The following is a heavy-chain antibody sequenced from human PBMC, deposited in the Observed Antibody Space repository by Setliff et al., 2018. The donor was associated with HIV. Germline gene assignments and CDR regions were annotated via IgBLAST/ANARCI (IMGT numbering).Heavy chain of an antibody. CDR2: IYYSGST. V-gene: IGHV4-39*01. CDR3: AKTIGRYFDIFDN. J-gene: IGHJ4*02. CDR1: GGSISSSSYY. Sequence: KPSETLSLTCTVSGGSISSSSYYWGWIRQPPGKGLEWIGYIYYSGSTYYNPSLKSRVTTSVDTHKNQFSLKLNSVTAADTAVYYCAKTIGRYFDIFDNWGQGTLVTVSS. D-gene: IGHD3-9*01.